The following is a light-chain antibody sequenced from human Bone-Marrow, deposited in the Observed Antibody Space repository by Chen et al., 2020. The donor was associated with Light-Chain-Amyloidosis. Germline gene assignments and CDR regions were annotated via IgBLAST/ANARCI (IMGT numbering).Light chain of an antibody. J-gene: IGKJ2*01. CDR3: QQYNSYRVT. CDR2: KAY. Sequence: DIQMTQSPSTLSASVGDRVTITCRASQSISSWLAWYQQKPGKAPKLLIYKAYSLESGVPSRFSGSGSGTEFTLTISSLQADDFATDYCQQYNSYRVTFGQGTKLEIK. CDR1: QSISSW. V-gene: IGKV1-5*03.